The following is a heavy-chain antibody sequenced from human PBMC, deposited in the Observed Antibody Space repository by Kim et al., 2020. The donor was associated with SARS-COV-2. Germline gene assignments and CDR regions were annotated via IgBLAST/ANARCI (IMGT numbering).Heavy chain of an antibody. D-gene: IGHD6-19*01. J-gene: IGHJ6*02. V-gene: IGHV1-46*01. Sequence: ASVKVSCKASGYTFTSYYMHWVRQAPGQGLEWMGIINPSGGSTSYAQKFQGRVTMTRDTSTSTVYMELSSLRSEDTAVYYCARDRVAVAGKNYYYYYGMDVWGQGTTVTVSS. CDR3: ARDRVAVAGKNYYYYYGMDV. CDR1: GYTFTSYY. CDR2: INPSGGST.